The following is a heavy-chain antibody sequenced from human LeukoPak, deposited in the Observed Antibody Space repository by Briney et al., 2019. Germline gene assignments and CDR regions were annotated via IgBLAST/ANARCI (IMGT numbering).Heavy chain of an antibody. CDR2: IWYDGSNK. V-gene: IGHV3-33*01. Sequence: GGSLRLSCAASGFTFSSYGMHWVRQAPGKGLEWVAVIWYDGSNKYYADSVKGRFTISRDNSKNTLYLQMSSLRAEDTAVYYCARDYYDSSGDHNAFDIWGQGTMVTVSS. CDR1: GFTFSSYG. D-gene: IGHD3-22*01. J-gene: IGHJ3*02. CDR3: ARDYYDSSGDHNAFDI.